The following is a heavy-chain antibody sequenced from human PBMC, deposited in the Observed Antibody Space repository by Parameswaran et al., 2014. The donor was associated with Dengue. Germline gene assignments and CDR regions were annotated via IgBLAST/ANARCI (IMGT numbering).Heavy chain of an antibody. CDR3: AGLGVATGNWFDP. Sequence: WVRQAPGQGLEWMGRINPNSGGTDYAQKFQGRLTMTRDTSISTAYMELSRLRSDDTAVYYCAGLGVATGNWFDPWGQGTLVTVSS. D-gene: IGHD3-3*01. J-gene: IGHJ5*02. CDR2: INPNSGGT. V-gene: IGHV1-2*06.